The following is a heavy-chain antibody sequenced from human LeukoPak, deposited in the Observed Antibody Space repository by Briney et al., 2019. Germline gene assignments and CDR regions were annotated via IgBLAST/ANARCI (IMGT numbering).Heavy chain of an antibody. CDR1: GFTFSDYY. CDR2: ISSSSSYT. V-gene: IGHV3-11*06. CDR3: ARDLTGNVFDH. D-gene: IGHD2-8*02. J-gene: IGHJ4*02. Sequence: GGSLRLSCAASGFTFSDYYMSWIRQAPGKGLEWVSYISSSSSYTNYADSVKGRFTISRDNAKNSLYLQMNSLRAEDTAVYYCARDLTGNVFDHWGQGTLVTVSS.